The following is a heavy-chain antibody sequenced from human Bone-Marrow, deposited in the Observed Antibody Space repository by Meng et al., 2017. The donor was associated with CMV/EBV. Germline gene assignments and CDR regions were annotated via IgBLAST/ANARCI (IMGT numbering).Heavy chain of an antibody. CDR2: INHSGST. J-gene: IGHJ5*02. Sequence: SETLSLTCDVNVGSFSGYHWTWIRQSPGKGLEWIGEINHSGSTNYNPSLRSRVIISVDTSKNQFSLKLSSVTAADTAIYYCARGCFGWNSNRWNKWFDPWGQGTLVTVSS. CDR1: VGSFSGYH. CDR3: ARGCFGWNSNRWNKWFDP. D-gene: IGHD6-13*01. V-gene: IGHV4-34*01.